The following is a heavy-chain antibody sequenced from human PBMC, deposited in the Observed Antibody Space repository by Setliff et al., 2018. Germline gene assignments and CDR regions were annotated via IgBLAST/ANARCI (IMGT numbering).Heavy chain of an antibody. D-gene: IGHD2-15*01. V-gene: IGHV3-7*03. J-gene: IGHJ4*02. CDR2: LKYDGSES. CDR1: GFTFSSRW. Sequence: PGGSLRLSCVVSGFTFSSRWMGWVRQAPGKGLEWVANLKYDGSESFYVDSVKGRFTISRDNAKNSVDLEMNSLRAEDTAVYYCARSSSFRGPCTGGSCSDFDAWGQGILVTVSS. CDR3: ARSSSFRGPCTGGSCSDFDA.